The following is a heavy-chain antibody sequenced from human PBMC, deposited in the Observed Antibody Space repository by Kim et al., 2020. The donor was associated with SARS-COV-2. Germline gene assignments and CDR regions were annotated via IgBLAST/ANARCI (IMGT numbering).Heavy chain of an antibody. D-gene: IGHD3-22*01. CDR1: GGSISSGGYY. CDR3: ARARHYYDSSGYYHPDAFDI. V-gene: IGHV4-31*03. Sequence: SETLSLTCTVSGGSISSGGYYWSWIRQHPGKGLEWIGYIYYSGSTYYNPSLKSRVTISVVTSKNQFSLKLRSVTAADTAVYYCARARHYYDSSGYYHPDAFDIWGQGTMVTVSS. J-gene: IGHJ3*02. CDR2: IYYSGST.